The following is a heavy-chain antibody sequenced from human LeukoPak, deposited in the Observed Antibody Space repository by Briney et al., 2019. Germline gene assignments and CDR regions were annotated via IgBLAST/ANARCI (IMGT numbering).Heavy chain of an antibody. J-gene: IGHJ3*02. V-gene: IGHV4-34*01. D-gene: IGHD2-21*02. CDR1: GGSFSGYY. Sequence: SETLSLTCAVYGGSFSGYYWSWIRQPPGKGLEWIGEINHSGSTNYNPSLKSRVTISVDTSKNQFSLKLSSVTAAETAVYYCARGPPTDCGGDCYTVNDAFDIWGQGTMVTVSS. CDR2: INHSGST. CDR3: ARGPPTDCGGDCYTVNDAFDI.